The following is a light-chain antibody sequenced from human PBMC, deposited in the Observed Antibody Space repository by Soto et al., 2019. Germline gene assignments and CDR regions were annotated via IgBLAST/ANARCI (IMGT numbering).Light chain of an antibody. CDR2: DAS. CDR3: QQYYSSVYS. J-gene: IGKJ2*03. V-gene: IGKV1-5*01. Sequence: DIQMTQSPSTLSASVGDTVSITCRASQNSYTWLAWYQQKVGKAPKLLIYDASTLASGVPLRISGSGSGTDFTLTINSLQPDDSASYFCQQYYSSVYSFGQGTNLEI. CDR1: QNSYTW.